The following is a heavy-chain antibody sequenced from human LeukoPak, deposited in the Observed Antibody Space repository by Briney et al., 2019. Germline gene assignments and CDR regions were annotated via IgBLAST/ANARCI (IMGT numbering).Heavy chain of an antibody. V-gene: IGHV3-11*01. J-gene: IGHJ4*02. Sequence: GSLILSYAASGFTFSDYYMSWIRQAPGKGLEWVSYISSSGSTIYYADSVKGRFTISRDNAKNSLYLQMNSLRAEDTAVYYCASNGAPSGYDRWGQGTLVTVSS. CDR2: ISSSGSTI. CDR1: GFTFSDYY. D-gene: IGHD5-12*01. CDR3: ASNGAPSGYDR.